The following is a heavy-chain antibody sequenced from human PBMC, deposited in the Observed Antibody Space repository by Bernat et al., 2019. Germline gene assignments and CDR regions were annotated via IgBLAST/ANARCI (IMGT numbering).Heavy chain of an antibody. V-gene: IGHV1-69*01. CDR1: GGTFSRHA. CDR2: IIPLFGTA. D-gene: IGHD2-2*01. J-gene: IGHJ4*02. Sequence: QVQLVQSGAEVKKPGSSVKVSCKASGGTFSRHAINWVRQAPGHGLEWMGGIIPLFGTASYAQKFQGRVTITADESTSTAYMDLSSLRSEDTAVYYCARGSSDCSRSSCPYDYWGQGILVTVSS. CDR3: ARGSSDCSRSSCPYDY.